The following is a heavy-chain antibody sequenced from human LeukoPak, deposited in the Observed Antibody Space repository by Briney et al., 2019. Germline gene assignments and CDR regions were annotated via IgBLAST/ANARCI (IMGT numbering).Heavy chain of an antibody. CDR3: AKDPSEWEPRGYFDY. CDR2: ISGSGGST. D-gene: IGHD1-26*01. J-gene: IGHJ4*02. Sequence: GGTLRLSCAASGFTFSSYGMSWVRQAPGKGLEWVSAISGSGGSTYYADSVKGRFTISRDNSKNTLYLQMNSLRAEDTAVYYCAKDPSEWEPRGYFDYWGQGTLVTVSS. CDR1: GFTFSSYG. V-gene: IGHV3-23*01.